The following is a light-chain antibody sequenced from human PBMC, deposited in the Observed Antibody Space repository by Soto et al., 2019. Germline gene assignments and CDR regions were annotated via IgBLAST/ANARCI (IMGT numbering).Light chain of an antibody. CDR3: CSYAGSYSYV. V-gene: IGLV2-11*01. CDR2: DVS. Sequence: QSVLTQPRSVSGSPGQSVTISCTGTSSDVGGYNYVSWYQQHPGKAPKFMIYDVSKRPSGVPDRFSGSKSGNPASLTISGLQAEDEADYYCCSYAGSYSYVFGTGTKLTVL. CDR1: SSDVGGYNY. J-gene: IGLJ1*01.